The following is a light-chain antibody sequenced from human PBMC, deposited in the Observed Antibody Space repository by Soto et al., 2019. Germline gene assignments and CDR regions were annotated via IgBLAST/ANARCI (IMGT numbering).Light chain of an antibody. V-gene: IGKV3-20*01. Sequence: EIVLTQSPGTLSLSPGERATLSCRAGQSVSSSYLAWYQQKPGQAPRLLIYGASSRATGIPDRFSGSGSGTDFTLTISRLEPEDIAVYYYQPYASSPYTFGQGTKLEIK. CDR3: QPYASSPYT. CDR1: QSVSSSY. CDR2: GAS. J-gene: IGKJ2*01.